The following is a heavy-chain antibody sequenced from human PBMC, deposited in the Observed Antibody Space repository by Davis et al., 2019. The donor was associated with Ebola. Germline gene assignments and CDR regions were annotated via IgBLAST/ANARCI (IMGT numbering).Heavy chain of an antibody. Sequence: PGGSLRLSCAASGFTFSSYSMNWVRQAPGKGLEWVSYISSSSSTIYYADSVKGRFTISRDNAKNSLYLQMNSLGDEDTAVYYCARDWSGSSWESDYWGQGTLVTVSS. D-gene: IGHD6-13*01. J-gene: IGHJ4*02. V-gene: IGHV3-48*02. CDR2: ISSSSSTI. CDR3: ARDWSGSSWESDY. CDR1: GFTFSSYS.